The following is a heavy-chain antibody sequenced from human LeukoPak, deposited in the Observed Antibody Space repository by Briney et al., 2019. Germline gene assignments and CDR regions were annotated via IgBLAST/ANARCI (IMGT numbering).Heavy chain of an antibody. CDR2: ISSSSSYI. V-gene: IGHV3-21*01. J-gene: IGHJ4*02. CDR3: ARAGAGSGSYFLAY. CDR1: GFTFSSYS. D-gene: IGHD3-10*01. Sequence: KPGGSLRLSCAASGFTFSSYSMNWVRPAPGKGLEWVSSISSSSSYINYADSVKGRFTISRDNAKNSLYLQMNSLRAEDTAVYYCARAGAGSGSYFLAYWGQGTLVTVSS.